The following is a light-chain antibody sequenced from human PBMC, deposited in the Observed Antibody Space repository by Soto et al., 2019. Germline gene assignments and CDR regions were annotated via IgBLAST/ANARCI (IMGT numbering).Light chain of an antibody. CDR3: MQALQSRT. CDR1: QSLLHTDGYNY. V-gene: IGKV2-28*01. CDR2: LGS. Sequence: DIVMTQSPLSLPVTPGEPASISCRSSQSLLHTDGYNYLDWYLQKPGQSPQLLIYLGSNRASGVPDRFSGSVSGTDFTLKISRAEAEDVGVFFCMQALQSRTFGQGTKVEIK. J-gene: IGKJ1*01.